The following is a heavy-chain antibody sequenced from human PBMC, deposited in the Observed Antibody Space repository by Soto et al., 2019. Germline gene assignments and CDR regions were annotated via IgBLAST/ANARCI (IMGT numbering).Heavy chain of an antibody. D-gene: IGHD5-18*01. Sequence: QVQLVQSGAEVKKPGSSVKVSCKASGGTFSSYTISWVRQAPGQGLEWMGRIIPILGIANYAQKFQGRVTSTADKSTSTAYMELSSLRSGDTAVYYCARGSRGYSYGFYGMDVWGQGTTVTVSS. J-gene: IGHJ6*02. CDR1: GGTFSSYT. V-gene: IGHV1-69*02. CDR3: ARGSRGYSYGFYGMDV. CDR2: IIPILGIA.